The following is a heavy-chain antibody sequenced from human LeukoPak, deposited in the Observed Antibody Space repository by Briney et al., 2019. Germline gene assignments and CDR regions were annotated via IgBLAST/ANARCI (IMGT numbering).Heavy chain of an antibody. V-gene: IGHV3-30*02. CDR1: GFSFRDYD. CDR2: IRSDGTNK. D-gene: IGHD6-19*01. Sequence: GESLRLSCVASGFSFRDYDMYWVRQAPGEGLEWVASIRSDGTNKYYADSVKGPFTISRDNSQNTLFLQMNSLKSEDTAMYYCAKKRGRAVVEREIDYWGQGTLVTVSS. J-gene: IGHJ4*02. CDR3: AKKRGRAVVEREIDY.